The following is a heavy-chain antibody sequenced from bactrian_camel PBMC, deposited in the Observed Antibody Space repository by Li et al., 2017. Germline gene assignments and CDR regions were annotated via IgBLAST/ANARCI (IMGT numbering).Heavy chain of an antibody. CDR1: GFQFADYP. V-gene: IGHV3S36*01. CDR3: AEGRGSRGEHCYSLNY. CDR2: VYFGGGST. Sequence: SGGGSVQTGGSLRLSCSASGFQFADYPMSWVRQAPGKEREGVAFVYFGGGSTYYADSVKGRFTISQDKGKNTVYLQMNNLQPEDTATYYCAEGRGSRGEHCYSLNYWGQGTQVTVS. J-gene: IGHJ4*01. D-gene: IGHD6*01.